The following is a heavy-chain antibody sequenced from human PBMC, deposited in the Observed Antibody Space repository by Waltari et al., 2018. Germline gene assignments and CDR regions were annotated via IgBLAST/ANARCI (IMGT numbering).Heavy chain of an antibody. V-gene: IGHV4-38-2*01. CDR1: GYSISSNHF. D-gene: IGHD1-26*01. CDR2: IYDSETI. CDR3: ARGLSKVADY. Sequence: QVQLQESGPGLVKPSETLSLTCAVSGYSISSNHFWGWVRQPPGKGLEWIGHIYDSETIFYNPSLKSRVTISLDTSKNHFSLKLSSLTAADTAVYFCARGLSKVADYWGQGILVTVSS. J-gene: IGHJ4*02.